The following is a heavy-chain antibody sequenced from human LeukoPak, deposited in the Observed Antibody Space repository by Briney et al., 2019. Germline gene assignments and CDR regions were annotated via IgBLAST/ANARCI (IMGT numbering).Heavy chain of an antibody. Sequence: ASVKASCKASGYTFTGYYMHWVRQAPGQGLEWMGWMNPNSGNTGYAQKFQGRVTMTRNTSISTAYMELSSLRSEDTAVYYCARGIAAAGAFDIWGQGTMVTVSS. V-gene: IGHV1-8*02. J-gene: IGHJ3*02. D-gene: IGHD6-13*01. CDR1: GYTFTGYY. CDR2: MNPNSGNT. CDR3: ARGIAAAGAFDI.